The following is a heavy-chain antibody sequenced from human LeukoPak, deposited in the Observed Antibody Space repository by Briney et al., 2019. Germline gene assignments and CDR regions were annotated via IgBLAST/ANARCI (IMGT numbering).Heavy chain of an antibody. V-gene: IGHV4-30-4*01. CDR3: ARDLGARITMVWGARYTYYFDY. J-gene: IGHJ4*02. CDR1: GGSISSGDYY. D-gene: IGHD3-10*01. CDR2: IYYSGST. Sequence: SETLSLTCTVSGGSISSGDYYWSWIRQPPGKGLEWIGYIYYSGSTYYNPSLKSRVTISVDTSKNQFSLKLSSVTAADTAVYYCARDLGARITMVWGARYTYYFDYWGQGTLVTVSS.